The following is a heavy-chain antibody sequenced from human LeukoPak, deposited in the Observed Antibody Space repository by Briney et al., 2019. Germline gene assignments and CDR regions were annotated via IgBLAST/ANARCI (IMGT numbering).Heavy chain of an antibody. J-gene: IGHJ4*02. CDR2: IKQDGSEK. CDR1: GFTFSSYW. D-gene: IGHD1-14*01. V-gene: IGHV3-7*01. CDR3: ARDLGTGVDYFDY. Sequence: GGSLRLSCAASGFTFSSYWMSWVRQAPGKGLEWVANIKQDGSEKYYVDSVKGRFTISRDNAKNSLYLQMNSLRAEDTAVYYCARDLGTGVDYFDYWGQGTLVTVSS.